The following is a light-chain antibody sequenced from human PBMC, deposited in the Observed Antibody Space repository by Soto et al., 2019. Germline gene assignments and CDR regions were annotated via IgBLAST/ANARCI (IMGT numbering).Light chain of an antibody. V-gene: IGLV1-44*01. CDR2: IDN. Sequence: QSVLTQPPSASGTPGQRVTISCSGGSSNIGSNTVNWYQQLPGTAPKLFIYIDNQRPSGIPDRFSGSKSGTSATLGITGFQTGDEADYYCGSWDSSLSAYVFGTGTKLTVL. CDR1: SSNIGSNT. J-gene: IGLJ1*01. CDR3: GSWDSSLSAYV.